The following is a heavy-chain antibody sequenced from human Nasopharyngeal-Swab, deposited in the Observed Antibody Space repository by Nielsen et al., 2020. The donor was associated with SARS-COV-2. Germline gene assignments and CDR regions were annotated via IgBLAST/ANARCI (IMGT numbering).Heavy chain of an antibody. J-gene: IGHJ3*02. D-gene: IGHD3-16*02. Sequence: GESPKISCKGSGYSFTSYWIGWVRQMPGKGLEWMGIIYPGDSDTRYSPSFQGQVTISADKSISTAYLQWSSLKASDTAMYYCARQLMITFGGVIVTGAFDIWGQGTMVTVSS. CDR3: ARQLMITFGGVIVTGAFDI. CDR1: GYSFTSYW. V-gene: IGHV5-51*01. CDR2: IYPGDSDT.